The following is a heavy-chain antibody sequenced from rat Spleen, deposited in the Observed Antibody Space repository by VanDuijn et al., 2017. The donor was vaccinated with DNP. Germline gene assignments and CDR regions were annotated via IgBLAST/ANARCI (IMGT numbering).Heavy chain of an antibody. V-gene: IGHV1-43*01. Sequence: QVQLQQSGAELAKPDSSVKISCKASGYTFTSYYIGWIKQTTGQGLEYIGYINMGSGCTNYNEKFKGKATVTVDKSSSTAFIQRSSLTPDDSAVYYCARWGNHNWYFDLWGPGTMVTVSS. CDR2: INMGSGCT. CDR1: GYTFTSYY. D-gene: IGHD3-4*01. J-gene: IGHJ1*01. CDR3: ARWGNHNWYFDL.